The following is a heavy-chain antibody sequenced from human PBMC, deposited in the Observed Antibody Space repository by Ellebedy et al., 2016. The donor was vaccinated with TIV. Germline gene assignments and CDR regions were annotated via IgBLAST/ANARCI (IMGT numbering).Heavy chain of an antibody. V-gene: IGHV1-69*13. J-gene: IGHJ4*02. CDR1: GGTFSSYA. Sequence: SVKVSCXASGGTFSSYAISWVRQAPGQGLEWMGGIIPIFGTANYAQKFQGRVTITADESTSTAYMELSSLRSEDTAVYYCAVASYYYDSSGYYYMLDYWGQGTLVTVSS. D-gene: IGHD3-22*01. CDR3: AVASYYYDSSGYYYMLDY. CDR2: IIPIFGTA.